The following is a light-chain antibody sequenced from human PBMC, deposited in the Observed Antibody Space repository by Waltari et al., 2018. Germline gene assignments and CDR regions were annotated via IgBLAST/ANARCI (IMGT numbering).Light chain of an antibody. Sequence: QSALPHPRSVSGSPGPSVTISVPGTARDVPSHDGFPWYQHHPGKAPKLMIYDVSERPSGVPDRFSGSQSGNTASLIISGLQADDEADYYCCSCAGTDTFWVFGGGTKLTVL. CDR2: DVS. J-gene: IGLJ3*02. V-gene: IGLV2-11*01. CDR1: ARDVPSHDG. CDR3: CSCAGTDTFWV.